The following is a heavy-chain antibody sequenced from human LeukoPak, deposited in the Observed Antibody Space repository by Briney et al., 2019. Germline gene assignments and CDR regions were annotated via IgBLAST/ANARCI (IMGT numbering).Heavy chain of an antibody. CDR2: ISSSSSTI. V-gene: IGHV3-48*02. Sequence: PGGSLRLSCAASGFTFSSYSMNWVRQAPGKGLEWVSYISSSSSTIYYADSVKGRFTISRDNAKNSLYLQMNSLRDEDTAVYYCARPGSPLYGDYFDYWGQGTLVTVSS. D-gene: IGHD4-17*01. J-gene: IGHJ4*02. CDR1: GFTFSSYS. CDR3: ARPGSPLYGDYFDY.